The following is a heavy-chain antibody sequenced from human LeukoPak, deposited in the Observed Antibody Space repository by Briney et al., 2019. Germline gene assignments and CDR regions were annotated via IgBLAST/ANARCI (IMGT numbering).Heavy chain of an antibody. CDR3: AIVYGDYGGDFDI. Sequence: RAGGSLRLSCAASGFTFSNYGMQWVRQAPGKGLEWVALISYDGSDNYPASVKGRFTMSRDNSKNTLNLQMNRLRAEDTVVYYCAIVYGDYGGDFDIWGQGTMVTVSS. J-gene: IGHJ3*02. CDR2: ISYDGSD. CDR1: GFTFSNYG. D-gene: IGHD4-17*01. V-gene: IGHV3-30*03.